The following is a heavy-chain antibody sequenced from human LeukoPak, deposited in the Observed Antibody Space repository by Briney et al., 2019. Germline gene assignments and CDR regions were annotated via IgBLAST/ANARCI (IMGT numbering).Heavy chain of an antibody. J-gene: IGHJ6*02. CDR2: TYYRSKLYN. V-gene: IGHV6-1*01. Sequence: SQTLSLTCALSGDSVSSNSAAWNWIRQSPSRGLEWLGRTYYRSKLYNDYAVSVKSRITINPDTSKNQFSLQLNSVTPEDTAVYYCARDRRYCSGGSCSNYYYGMDVWGQGTTVTVSS. CDR1: GDSVSSNSAA. D-gene: IGHD2-15*01. CDR3: ARDRRYCSGGSCSNYYYGMDV.